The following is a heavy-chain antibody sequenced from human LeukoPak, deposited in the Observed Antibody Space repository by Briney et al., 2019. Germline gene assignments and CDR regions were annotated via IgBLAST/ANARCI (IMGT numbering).Heavy chain of an antibody. D-gene: IGHD3-3*01. Sequence: PGGSLRLSCAASGFTFSDYYMSWVRQAPGKGLEWVSVIYSGGSTYYADSVKGRFTISRDNSKNTLYLQMNSLRAEDTAVYYCARGAIDFWSGYSMGANWFDPWGQGTLVTVSS. J-gene: IGHJ5*02. CDR3: ARGAIDFWSGYSMGANWFDP. V-gene: IGHV3-66*01. CDR1: GFTFSDYY. CDR2: IYSGGST.